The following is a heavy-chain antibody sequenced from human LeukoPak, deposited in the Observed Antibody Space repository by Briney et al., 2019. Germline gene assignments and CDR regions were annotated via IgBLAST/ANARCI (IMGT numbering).Heavy chain of an antibody. D-gene: IGHD3-10*01. CDR2: ISYDGSNK. Sequence: PGGSLRLSCAASGFTFSSYAMHWVRQAPGKGLEWVAVISYDGSNKYYADSVKGRFTISRDNSKNTLYLQMNSLRADDTAVHYCARAMARDYFDYWGQGTLVTVSS. CDR1: GFTFSSYA. J-gene: IGHJ4*02. V-gene: IGHV3-30-3*01. CDR3: ARAMARDYFDY.